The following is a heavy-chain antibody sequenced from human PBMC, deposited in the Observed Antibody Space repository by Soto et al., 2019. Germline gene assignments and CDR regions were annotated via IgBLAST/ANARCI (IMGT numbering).Heavy chain of an antibody. CDR1: GFTFSSYW. J-gene: IGHJ6*04. CDR2: IKQDGSEK. V-gene: IGHV3-7*01. CDR3: AREGGDIVVVVAALDV. D-gene: IGHD2-15*01. Sequence: GGSLRLSCAASGFTFSSYWMSWVRQAPGKGLEWVANIKQDGSEKYYVDSVKGRFTIPRDNAKNSLYLQMNSLRAEDTAVYYCAREGGDIVVVVAALDVWGKGTTVTVSS.